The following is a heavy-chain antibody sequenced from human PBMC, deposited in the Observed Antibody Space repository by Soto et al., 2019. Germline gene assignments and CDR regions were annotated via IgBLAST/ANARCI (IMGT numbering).Heavy chain of an antibody. CDR1: GFTVSSYG. D-gene: IGHD3-22*01. Sequence: GGSLRLSCAASGFTVSSYGIHWVRQPPGKGLEWVAVISYDGSHKFYADSVKGRFTLSRDVSKGTLYLQMNSLRAEDTAVYYCAKEMFARTPLHSSPPWADYWGRGTLVTVSS. J-gene: IGHJ4*02. V-gene: IGHV3-30*18. CDR3: AKEMFARTPLHSSPPWADY. CDR2: ISYDGSHK.